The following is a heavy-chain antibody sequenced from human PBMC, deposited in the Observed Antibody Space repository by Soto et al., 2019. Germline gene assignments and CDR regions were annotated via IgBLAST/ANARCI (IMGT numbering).Heavy chain of an antibody. CDR3: ARDRYYYGSGSYYIRWFDP. CDR2: ISAYNGNT. V-gene: IGHV1-18*04. D-gene: IGHD3-10*01. J-gene: IGHJ5*02. CDR1: GYTFTTYG. Sequence: QVQLVQSGAEVKKPGASVKVSCKTSGYTFTTYGVSWVRQAPGQGLEWMGWISAYNGNTNYAQKLQGRVTMTTDTSTSTAYMELRGLRSDDTAVYYCARDRYYYGSGSYYIRWFDPWGQGTLVTVSS.